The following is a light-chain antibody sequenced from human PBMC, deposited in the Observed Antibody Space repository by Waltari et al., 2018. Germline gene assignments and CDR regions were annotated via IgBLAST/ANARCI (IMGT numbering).Light chain of an antibody. V-gene: IGLV2-11*01. J-gene: IGLJ2*01. CDR2: DVS. Sequence: QSALTQPRAVSGSPGQSVTIPCPGTSRHLGGYNSFSWYQQDPGKAPNLLIFDVSERPSGVSDRFSGSKSGNTASLTISGLQAEDEADYHCCSFAAGNTVIFGGGTKLTVV. CDR3: CSFAAGNTVI. CDR1: SRHLGGYNS.